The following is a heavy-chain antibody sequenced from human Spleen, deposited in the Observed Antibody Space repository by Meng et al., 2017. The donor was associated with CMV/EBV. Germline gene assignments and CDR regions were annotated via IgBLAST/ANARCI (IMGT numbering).Heavy chain of an antibody. D-gene: IGHD5-18*01. V-gene: IGHV1-69*01. CDR2: IIPIFGTA. CDR1: GGTFRRYA. Sequence: QVGQLGAEVKKPGPSVKVSRKASGGTFRRYAISWVRQAPGQGLEWMGGIIPIFGTANYAQKFQGRVTITADESTSTAYMELSSLRSEDTAVYYCARDPGRGYSYGYLGYWGQGTLVTVSS. CDR3: ARDPGRGYSYGYLGY. J-gene: IGHJ4*02.